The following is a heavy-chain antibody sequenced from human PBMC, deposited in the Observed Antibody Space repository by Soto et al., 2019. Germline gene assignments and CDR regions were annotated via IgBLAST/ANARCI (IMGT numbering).Heavy chain of an antibody. J-gene: IGHJ4*02. CDR3: ARVEVYGDYRY. CDR1: GFTFSDYY. Sequence: QVQLVESGGGLVKPGGSLRLSCAASGFTFSDYYMSWIRQAPGKGLEWVLYISSSGSTIYYADSVKGRLTISRDNAKNSQYLQMNSLRAEYTAVYYCARVEVYGDYRYWGQGTLVTVSS. D-gene: IGHD4-17*01. V-gene: IGHV3-11*01. CDR2: ISSSGSTI.